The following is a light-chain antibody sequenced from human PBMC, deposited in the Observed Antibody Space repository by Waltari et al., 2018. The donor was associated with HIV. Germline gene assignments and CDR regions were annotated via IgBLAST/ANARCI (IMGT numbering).Light chain of an antibody. CDR1: NSNIGRYT. CDR3: AVWDDSLSGQV. V-gene: IGLV1-47*01. J-gene: IGLJ3*02. CDR2: GNT. Sequence: QSVLIQSASTSGTPGQRVTISCSGSNSNIGRYTVYWYHLFPGTAPTLLIYGNTQRPSGVPGPFSGSSAGTSASLAISGLRSEDEGDYYCAVWDDSLSGQVFGGGTKVTVL.